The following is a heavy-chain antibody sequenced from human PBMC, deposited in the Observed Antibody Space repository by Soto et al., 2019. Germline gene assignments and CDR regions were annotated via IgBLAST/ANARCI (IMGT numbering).Heavy chain of an antibody. CDR1: GFTFSSYS. V-gene: IGHV3-48*02. CDR2: ISSSSSTI. CDR3: ARDLSSGYYFPRDVDY. Sequence: LRLSCAASGFTFSSYSMNWVRQAPGKGLEWVSYISSSSSTIYYADSVKGRFTISRDNAKNSLYLQMNSLRDEDTAVYYCARDLSSGYYFPRDVDYWGQGTLVTVSS. J-gene: IGHJ4*02. D-gene: IGHD3-22*01.